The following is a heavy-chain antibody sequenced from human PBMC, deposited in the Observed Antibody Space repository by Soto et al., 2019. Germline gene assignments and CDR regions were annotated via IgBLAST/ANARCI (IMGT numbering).Heavy chain of an antibody. CDR1: GFSFASFA. J-gene: IGHJ4*02. CDR2: ISGSDGKT. D-gene: IGHD3-10*01. Sequence: TGGSLRLSCTTSGFSFASFAMTWVHQAPGKGLEWVATISGSDGKTYYADSVKGRFSISRDTSRNTLYLQMNNLRAEDSGLYYCTRGPRPISTGTGAYWGQGTQVTVSS. CDR3: TRGPRPISTGTGAY. V-gene: IGHV3-23*01.